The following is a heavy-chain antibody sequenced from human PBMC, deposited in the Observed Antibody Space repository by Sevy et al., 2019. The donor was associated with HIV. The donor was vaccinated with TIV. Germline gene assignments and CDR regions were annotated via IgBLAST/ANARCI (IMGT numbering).Heavy chain of an antibody. CDR2: ISSSGSTI. V-gene: IGHV3-11*01. J-gene: IGHJ4*02. D-gene: IGHD5-12*01. Sequence: GGSLRLSCAASGFTVSEYYMTWIRQAPGKGLEWVSYISSSGSTIYYADSVKGRFTISRDNAKNSLYLQMNSLRAEDTAVYYCAREDMATTRGPFDYWGQGTLVTVSS. CDR3: AREDMATTRGPFDY. CDR1: GFTVSEYY.